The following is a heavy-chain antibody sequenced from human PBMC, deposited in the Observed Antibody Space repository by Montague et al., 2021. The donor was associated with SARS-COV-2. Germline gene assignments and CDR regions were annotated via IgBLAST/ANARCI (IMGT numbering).Heavy chain of an antibody. CDR1: GGSVSSYY. CDR3: ARAGGFYGYWRGYSSSAGCFDP. J-gene: IGHJ5*02. D-gene: IGHD3-3*01. Sequence: SETLSLTCTVSGGSVSSYYWSWIRQPPGKGLQWLGYIYYSGSTDYNPSLKSRVTMSVDTSKNQLSLRLNSVTTADTAVYFCARAGGFYGYWRGYSSSAGCFDPWGRGILVTVSS. V-gene: IGHV4-59*02. CDR2: IYYSGST.